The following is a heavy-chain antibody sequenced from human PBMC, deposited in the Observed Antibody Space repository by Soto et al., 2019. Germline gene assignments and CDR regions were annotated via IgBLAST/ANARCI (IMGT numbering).Heavy chain of an antibody. CDR3: AKDQTYYDSSGYYSLPSY. D-gene: IGHD3-22*01. CDR1: GFTFSSYG. V-gene: IGHV3-30*18. CDR2: ISYDGSNK. J-gene: IGHJ4*02. Sequence: QVQLVESGGGVVQPGRSLRLSCAASGFTFSSYGMHWVHQAPGKGLEWVAVISYDGSNKYYADSVKGRFTISRDNSKNTLYLQMNSLRAEETAVYYCAKDQTYYDSSGYYSLPSYWGQGTLVTVSS.